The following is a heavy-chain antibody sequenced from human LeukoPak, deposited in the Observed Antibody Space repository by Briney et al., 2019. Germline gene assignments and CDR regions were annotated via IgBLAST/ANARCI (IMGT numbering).Heavy chain of an antibody. D-gene: IGHD6-13*01. CDR1: GYTFTSYD. CDR2: MNPNSGNT. V-gene: IGHV1-8*01. CDR3: ARVRRRGSSWYGMDV. Sequence: ASVKVSCKASGYTFTSYDINWVRLATGQGLEWMGWMNPNSGNTGYAQKFQGRVTMTRNTSISTAYMELSSLRSEDTAVYYCARVRRRGSSWYGMDVWGKGTTVTVSS. J-gene: IGHJ6*04.